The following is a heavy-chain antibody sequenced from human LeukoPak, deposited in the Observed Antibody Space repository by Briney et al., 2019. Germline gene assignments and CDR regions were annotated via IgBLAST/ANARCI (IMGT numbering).Heavy chain of an antibody. CDR3: AKVPYSNYLFDY. D-gene: IGHD4-11*01. V-gene: IGHV3-74*01. CDR1: GFTFTNYW. J-gene: IGHJ4*02. CDR2: VLTDGSRI. Sequence: GGSLRLSCAASGFTFTNYWMHWVRQAPGKGLVWVSRVLTDGSRISYADSVKGRFTISRDNAKKTLYLEMDSLRAEDTAVYYCAKVPYSNYLFDYWGQGTLVTVSS.